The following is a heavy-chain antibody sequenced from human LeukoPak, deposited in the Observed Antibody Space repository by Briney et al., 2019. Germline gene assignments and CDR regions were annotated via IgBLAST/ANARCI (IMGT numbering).Heavy chain of an antibody. J-gene: IGHJ4*02. D-gene: IGHD1-26*01. CDR3: TRVVLVGTTYSYFDY. V-gene: IGHV4-38-2*02. CDR2: IYHSGST. CDR1: GLSISSGYY. Sequence: SETLSLTCTVSGLSISSGYYWGWIRQPPGKGLEWIGSIYHSGSTYYNPSLKSRVTISVDTSKNQFSLKLSSVTAADTAVYYCTRVVLVGTTYSYFDYWGQGTLVTVSS.